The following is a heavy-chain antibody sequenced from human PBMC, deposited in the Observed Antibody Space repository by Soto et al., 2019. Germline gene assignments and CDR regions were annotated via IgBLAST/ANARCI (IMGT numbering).Heavy chain of an antibody. D-gene: IGHD5-12*01. J-gene: IGHJ6*02. CDR1: GGSISGYY. CDR2: IYYSGST. V-gene: IGHV4-59*01. Sequence: SETLSLTCTVSGGSISGYYWSWIRQPPGKGLEWIGYIYYSGSTNYNPSLKSRVTISVDTSKNQFSLKLSSVTAADTAVYYCAREAGMATISGYYYYGMDVWGQGTTVTVSS. CDR3: AREAGMATISGYYYYGMDV.